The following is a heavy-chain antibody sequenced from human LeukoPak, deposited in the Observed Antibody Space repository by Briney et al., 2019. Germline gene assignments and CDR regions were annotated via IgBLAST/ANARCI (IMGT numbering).Heavy chain of an antibody. CDR3: AKAVSGSYAN. Sequence: GGSLRLSCAASGFTFSSYWMSWVRQAPGKGLEWVANIKQDGSEKYYVDSVKGRFTISRNNAKNTLYLQMNSLRAEDTAVYYCAKAVSGSYANWGQGTLVTVSS. J-gene: IGHJ4*02. D-gene: IGHD1-26*01. CDR2: IKQDGSEK. CDR1: GFTFSSYW. V-gene: IGHV3-7*03.